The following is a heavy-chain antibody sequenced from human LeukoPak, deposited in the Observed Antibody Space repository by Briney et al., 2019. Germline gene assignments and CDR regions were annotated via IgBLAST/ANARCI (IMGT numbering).Heavy chain of an antibody. CDR1: GITFSNYG. CDR3: AKDRQAWNNYGYLIGDY. D-gene: IGHD1/OR15-1a*01. J-gene: IGHJ4*02. CDR2: IRFDGSDK. V-gene: IGHV3-30*02. Sequence: GGSLRLSCAASGITFSNYGMHWVRQAPGKGLEWVAFIRFDGSDKYYADSVKGRFSISRDNSKNTLYLQMNSLRGDDTAVYYCAKDRQAWNNYGYLIGDYWGQGTLVTVSS.